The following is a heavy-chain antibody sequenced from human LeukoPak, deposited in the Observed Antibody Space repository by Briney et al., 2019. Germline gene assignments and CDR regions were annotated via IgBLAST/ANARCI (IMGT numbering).Heavy chain of an antibody. J-gene: IGHJ4*02. CDR1: GGSVSSGSYY. CDR3: ARTQYCSSTSCYFGYFDY. CDR2: VYYTGST. V-gene: IGHV4-61*01. Sequence: SETLSLTCTVSGGSVSSGSYYWSWIRQPPGQGLEWIAYVYYTGSTDYNPSLKSRVTISVDTSKNQFSLKLSSVTAADTAVYYCARTQYCSSTSCYFGYFDYWGQGTLVTVSS. D-gene: IGHD2-2*01.